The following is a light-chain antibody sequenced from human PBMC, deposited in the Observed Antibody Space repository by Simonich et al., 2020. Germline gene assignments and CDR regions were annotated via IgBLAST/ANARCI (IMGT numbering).Light chain of an antibody. Sequence: DIQMTQSPSTLSASVGDRVTITCRSSQSISSWLAWYQHKPGKAPKLLIYKAASLESGVPSRFSGSGSGTEFTLTISSLQPEDFATYYCQQYYSTPWTFGQGTKVEIK. CDR2: KAA. J-gene: IGKJ1*01. CDR3: QQYYSTPWT. V-gene: IGKV1-5*03. CDR1: QSISSW.